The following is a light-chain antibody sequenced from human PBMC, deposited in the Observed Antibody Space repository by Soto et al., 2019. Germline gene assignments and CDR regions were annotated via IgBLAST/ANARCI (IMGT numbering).Light chain of an antibody. Sequence: EIVLTQSPGTLSLSPGERATLSCRASQSVSSSYLAWYQQKPGQAPRLLIYGASSRATGIPDRFSGSGSGTDFTRTIRRLEPEDLAVYYCQQYGSSPLFTLGPGTKVDIK. CDR1: QSVSSSY. CDR2: GAS. CDR3: QQYGSSPLFT. V-gene: IGKV3-20*01. J-gene: IGKJ3*01.